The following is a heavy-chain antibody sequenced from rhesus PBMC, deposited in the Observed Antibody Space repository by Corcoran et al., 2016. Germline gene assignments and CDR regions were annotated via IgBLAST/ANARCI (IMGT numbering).Heavy chain of an antibody. CDR3: ARRLATVTLSYFDY. CDR1: GGSINNNY. Sequence: QLQLQESGPGLVKPSETLSLTCAVSGGSINNNYWSWIRQSPGKGLEWIGRISDSSGSTSYNPSLKSRVTISTDTSQNQFSLKLSSVTAADTAVYYCARRLATVTLSYFDYWGQGVLVTVSS. D-gene: IGHD5-36*02. J-gene: IGHJ4*01. V-gene: IGHV4-147*01. CDR2: ISDSSGST.